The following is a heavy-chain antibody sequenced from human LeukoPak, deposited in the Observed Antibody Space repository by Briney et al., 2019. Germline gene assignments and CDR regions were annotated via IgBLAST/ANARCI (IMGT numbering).Heavy chain of an antibody. D-gene: IGHD6-19*01. CDR2: ISNDSTVI. J-gene: IGHJ5*02. CDR3: ARGITYSSGGGVWFDP. CDR1: GFIFNHYN. V-gene: IGHV3-48*04. Sequence: QPGGSLRLSCAASGFIFNHYNMNWVRQAPGKGLEWVSFISNDSTVIYYTQSVKGRFTISRDNAENSLFLQLNNLRAEDTAVYYCARGITYSSGGGVWFDPWGQGTLVTVSS.